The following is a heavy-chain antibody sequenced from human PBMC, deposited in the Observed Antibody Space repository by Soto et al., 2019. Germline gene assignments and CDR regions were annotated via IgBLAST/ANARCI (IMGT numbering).Heavy chain of an antibody. CDR1: GGTFSSYA. CDR3: ARRKQHGVSQLRGLDP. D-gene: IGHD6-13*01. CDR2: IIPIFGTA. J-gene: IGHJ5*02. Sequence: QVQLVQSGXXVKKPXSSVKVSCKASGGTFSSYAISWVRQAPGQGLEWMGGIIPIFGTANYAQKFQGRVTITADESTSTAYMELSSLRSEDTAVYYCARRKQHGVSQLRGLDPWGQGTLVTVSS. V-gene: IGHV1-69*12.